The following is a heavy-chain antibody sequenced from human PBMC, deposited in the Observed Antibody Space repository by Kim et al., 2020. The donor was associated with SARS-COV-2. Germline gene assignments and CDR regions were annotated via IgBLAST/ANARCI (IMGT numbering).Heavy chain of an antibody. Sequence: GGSLRLSCAASGFTFSSYSMNWVRQAPGKGLEWVSSISSSSSYIYYADSVKGRFTISRDNAKNSLYLQMNSLRAEDTAVYYCARDQYADFWSGYLFGYWGQGTLVTVSS. CDR3: ARDQYADFWSGYLFGY. CDR2: ISSSSSYI. CDR1: GFTFSSYS. D-gene: IGHD3-3*01. J-gene: IGHJ4*02. V-gene: IGHV3-21*01.